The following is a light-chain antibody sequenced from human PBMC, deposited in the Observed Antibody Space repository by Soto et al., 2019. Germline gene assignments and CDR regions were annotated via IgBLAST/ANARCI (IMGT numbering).Light chain of an antibody. CDR1: QSVSSN. CDR2: DAS. J-gene: IGKJ4*01. Sequence: EIVMTQSPATLSVSPGERATLSCRASQSVSSNLAWYQQKPGQAPRLLIYDASTRATGIPVRFSGSGSGTEFTLTISSLQSEDFAVYYCQQYNNWPSSLTFGGGTKVEIK. V-gene: IGKV3-15*01. CDR3: QQYNNWPSSLT.